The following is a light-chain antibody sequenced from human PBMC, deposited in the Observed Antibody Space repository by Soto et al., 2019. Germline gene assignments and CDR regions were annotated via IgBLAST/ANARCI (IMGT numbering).Light chain of an antibody. V-gene: IGLV2-23*01. CDR2: EGS. CDR1: NSDVGTYEL. CDR3: CSYAASSALWV. J-gene: IGLJ3*02. Sequence: QSALTQPASVSGSPGQSITISCTGTNSDVGTYELVSWYQQHPGRAPKLMIYEGSKRPSGVSNRFSGSKSGDTASLTISGLQAEDEANYYCCSYAASSALWVCGGGTKVNVL.